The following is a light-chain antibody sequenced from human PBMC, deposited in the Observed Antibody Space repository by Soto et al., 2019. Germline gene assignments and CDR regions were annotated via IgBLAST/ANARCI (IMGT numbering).Light chain of an antibody. CDR2: GAS. J-gene: IGKJ5*01. CDR1: QSVSSN. Sequence: EIVMTQSPATLSVSPGERATLSCRASQSVSSNLAWYQQKPGQAPRLLIYGASTMATGIPARFSGSGSGTEFTLTSSSLLSEDFAVYYCQQYNNWTPLTFGQGTRLEIK. CDR3: QQYNNWTPLT. V-gene: IGKV3-15*01.